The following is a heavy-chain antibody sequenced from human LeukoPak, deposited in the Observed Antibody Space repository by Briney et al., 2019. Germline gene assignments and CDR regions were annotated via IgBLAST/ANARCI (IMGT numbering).Heavy chain of an antibody. CDR2: ITSSGATK. J-gene: IGHJ6*03. Sequence: PGGSLRLSCAASGFSFSDYYMNWVRQAPGKGPEWVSYITSSGATKDYADSVKGRFTISRDNAKTSLYLQMNSLRVEDTAVYYCARELRIMELYYPYYIDVWGKGTPVTVSS. D-gene: IGHD1-7*01. V-gene: IGHV3-48*03. CDR1: GFSFSDYY. CDR3: ARELRIMELYYPYYIDV.